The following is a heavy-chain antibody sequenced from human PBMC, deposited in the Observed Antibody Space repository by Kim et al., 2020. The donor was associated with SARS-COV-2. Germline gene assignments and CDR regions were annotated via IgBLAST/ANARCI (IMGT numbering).Heavy chain of an antibody. CDR3: ARAGYCTNGVCYYYYGMDV. Sequence: SRVTISVDTSKNQFSLKLSSVTAADTAVYYCARAGYCTNGVCYYYYGMDVWGQGTTVTVSS. V-gene: IGHV4-31*02. D-gene: IGHD2-8*01. J-gene: IGHJ6*02.